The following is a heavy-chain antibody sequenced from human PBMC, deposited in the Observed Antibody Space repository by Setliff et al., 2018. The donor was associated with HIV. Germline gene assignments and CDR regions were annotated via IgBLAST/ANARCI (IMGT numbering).Heavy chain of an antibody. CDR3: ASFYGDYGY. D-gene: IGHD3-10*01. CDR2: ISTYNGI. CDR1: GYTFTTYG. J-gene: IGHJ4*01. Sequence: ASVKVSCKASGYTFTTYGITWVRQAPGQGLEWMGWISTYNGIHYTASVQGRFTVSRDNANNLLFLQMNNLRAEDTAVYYCASFYGDYGYWGHGTQVTVSS. V-gene: IGHV1-18*01.